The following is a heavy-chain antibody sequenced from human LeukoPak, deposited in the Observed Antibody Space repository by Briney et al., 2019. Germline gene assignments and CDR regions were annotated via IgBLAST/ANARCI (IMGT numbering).Heavy chain of an antibody. J-gene: IGHJ4*02. V-gene: IGHV3-30-3*01. CDR3: ARSYSRIVVVTAVPDY. D-gene: IGHD2-21*02. CDR2: ISYDGSNK. Sequence: GGSLRLSCAASGFTFSSYAMHWVRQAPGKGLEWVAVISYDGSNKYYADSVKGRFTISRDNSKNTLYLQMNSLRAEDTAVYYCARSYSRIVVVTAVPDYWGQGTLVTVSS. CDR1: GFTFSSYA.